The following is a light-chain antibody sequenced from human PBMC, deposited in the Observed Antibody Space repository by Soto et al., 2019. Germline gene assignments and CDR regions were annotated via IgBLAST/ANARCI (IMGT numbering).Light chain of an antibody. V-gene: IGLV4-60*02. J-gene: IGLJ3*02. CDR2: LEGRGSY. CDR1: SGHSSYI. CDR3: ETWDSHTWV. Sequence: QAVVTQSSSASASLRSSVKLTCTLSSGHSSYIIAWHQQQPGKAPRYLMNLEGRGSYNKGSGVPDRFSGSSSGADRYLTISNLQFEDEADYYCETWDSHTWVFGGGTKLTVL.